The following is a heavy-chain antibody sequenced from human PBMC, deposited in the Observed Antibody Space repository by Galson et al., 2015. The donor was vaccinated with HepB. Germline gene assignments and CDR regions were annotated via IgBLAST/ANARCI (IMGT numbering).Heavy chain of an antibody. D-gene: IGHD6-13*01. Sequence: SVKVSCKASGYPFTGYDIHWVRQAPGQGLEWMGWINPDSGSTKYAQSFQGRVTLTRDTSISTAYLQWSSLKASDTAMYYCARRAGQLVDAFEIWGQGTMVTVSS. CDR1: GYPFTGYD. CDR3: ARRAGQLVDAFEI. CDR2: INPDSGST. J-gene: IGHJ3*02. V-gene: IGHV1-2*02.